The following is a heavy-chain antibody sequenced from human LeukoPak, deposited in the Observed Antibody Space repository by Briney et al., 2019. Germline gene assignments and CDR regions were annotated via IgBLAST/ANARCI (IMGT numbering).Heavy chain of an antibody. CDR3: ARGPDLPMN. J-gene: IGHJ4*02. Sequence: PSETLSLTCTVSGGSINSSSYYWGWIRQPPGKGLEWIGSIYYSGSTYYNPSLKSRVTISVDTSKNQFSLKLSSVTAADTAVYYCARGPDLPMNWGQGTLVTVSS. V-gene: IGHV4-39*01. D-gene: IGHD3-22*01. CDR1: GGSINSSSYY. CDR2: IYYSGST.